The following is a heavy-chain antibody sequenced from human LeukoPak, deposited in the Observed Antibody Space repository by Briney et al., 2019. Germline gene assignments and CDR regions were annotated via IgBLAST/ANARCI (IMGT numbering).Heavy chain of an antibody. V-gene: IGHV1-2*02. CDR2: INPNSGGT. D-gene: IGHD2-15*01. CDR1: GYTFTGYY. J-gene: IGHJ5*02. CDR3: ARAGIVVVVAATGNWFDP. Sequence: ASVKVSCKASGYTFTGYYMHWVRQAPGQGLEWMGWINPNSGGTNYAQKFQGRVTMTRDTSISTAYMELSRLRSDDTAVYYCARAGIVVVVAATGNWFDPWGQGTLVTVSS.